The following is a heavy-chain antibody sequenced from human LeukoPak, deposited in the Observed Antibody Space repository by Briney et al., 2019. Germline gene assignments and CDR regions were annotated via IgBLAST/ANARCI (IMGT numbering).Heavy chain of an antibody. CDR1: GFAFSSYA. CDR2: ISCDESNK. J-gene: IGHJ4*02. V-gene: IGHV3-30*01. D-gene: IGHD2-15*01. CDR3: ARGRYCSGGTYYSGSFDY. Sequence: GGSLRLSCAASGFAFSSYAMHWVRQAPGMGLEWVAVISCDESNKFYADSVKGRFTFSRDNSKNTLDLQMNSLRAEDTAVYYCARGRYCSGGTYYSGSFDYWGQGTLVTVSS.